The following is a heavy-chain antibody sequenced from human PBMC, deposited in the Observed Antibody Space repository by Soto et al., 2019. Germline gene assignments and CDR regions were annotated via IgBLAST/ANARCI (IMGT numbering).Heavy chain of an antibody. CDR3: AHSRDPNDELWSGNDCGFEV. J-gene: IGHJ3*01. CDR1: GFSLTTSGVG. CDR2: IYWNDDE. D-gene: IGHD3-3*01. Sequence: QLTLRESGPTLVKPTQTLTLTCTFSGFSLTTSGVGVGWIRQPPGKALEWLALIYWNDDERYSPSLESRLRISKDLSVKQIVLKMTAMDPAATTTFFWAHSRDPNDELWSGNDCGFEVWGQGTMVTVSS. V-gene: IGHV2-5*01.